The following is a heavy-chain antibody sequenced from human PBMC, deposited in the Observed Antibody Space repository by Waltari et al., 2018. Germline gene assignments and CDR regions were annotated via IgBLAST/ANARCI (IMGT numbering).Heavy chain of an antibody. V-gene: IGHV3-74*01. CDR3: VSTGDSGF. CDR1: YW. J-gene: IGHJ4*02. CDR2: INKDASVI. D-gene: IGHD2-21*02. Sequence: YWIYWVRQAPGKDPVWVSRINKDASVISYADSVKGRVTISRDNAKKMVFLQMNSLRVEDMAVYYCVSTGDSGFWGQGTLVTVSS.